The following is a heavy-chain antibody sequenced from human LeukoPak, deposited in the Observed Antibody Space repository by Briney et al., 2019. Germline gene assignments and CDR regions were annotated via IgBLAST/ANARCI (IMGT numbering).Heavy chain of an antibody. J-gene: IGHJ5*02. CDR3: ARGDYLNWFDP. CDR1: GGSISSYY. Sequence: SETLSPTCTVPGGSISSYYWSWFRQPPGKGLEWIGYLYYRGSTNYNPSRKTRVTIPVATSKNQFSLKLSSVTAADTAVYYWARGDYLNWFDPWGQGTLVTVSS. V-gene: IGHV4-59*01. CDR2: LYYRGST. D-gene: IGHD4-17*01.